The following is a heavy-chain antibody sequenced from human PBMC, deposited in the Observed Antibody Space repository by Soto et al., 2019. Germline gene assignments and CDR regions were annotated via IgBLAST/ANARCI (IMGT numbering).Heavy chain of an antibody. CDR3: ARAQQLRIPPSPNDAFDI. Sequence: QVQLVQSGAEVKKPGASVKVSCKASGYTFTSYAMHCVRQAPGQRLEWMGWINAGNGNTKYSQKFQGKVSITKNTPASTAYMELSSLRSEDTAVYYCARAQQLRIPPSPNDAFDILGQGTMVTVSA. J-gene: IGHJ3*02. V-gene: IGHV1-3*01. CDR1: GYTFTSYA. D-gene: IGHD6-13*01. CDR2: INAGNGNT.